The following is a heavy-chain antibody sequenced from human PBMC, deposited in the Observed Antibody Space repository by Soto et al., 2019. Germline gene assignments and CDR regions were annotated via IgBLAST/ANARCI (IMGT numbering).Heavy chain of an antibody. CDR3: ARLATRYYFDY. CDR1: GGSIISYY. V-gene: IGHV4-59*01. CDR2: IYYSGST. J-gene: IGHJ4*02. D-gene: IGHD1-1*01. Sequence: SETLSVTCTGSGGSIISYYWSWIRQPPWKGLEWIGYIYYSGSTNYNPSLKSRVTISVDTSKNQFSLKMSSMTAADTAVYYCARLATRYYFDYWGQGTLVTVSS.